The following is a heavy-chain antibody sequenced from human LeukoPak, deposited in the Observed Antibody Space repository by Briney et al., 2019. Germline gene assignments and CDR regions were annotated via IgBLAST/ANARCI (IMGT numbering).Heavy chain of an antibody. J-gene: IGHJ4*02. Sequence: GRSLRLSCAASGFTFDDYAMHWVRQAPGKGLEWVSGISWNSGSIGYADSVKGRFTISRDNAKNSLYLQMNSLRAEDTALYYCAKDSGGSDSSGWYSVWGQGTLVTVSS. V-gene: IGHV3-9*01. CDR3: AKDSGGSDSSGWYSV. CDR2: ISWNSGSI. CDR1: GFTFDDYA. D-gene: IGHD6-19*01.